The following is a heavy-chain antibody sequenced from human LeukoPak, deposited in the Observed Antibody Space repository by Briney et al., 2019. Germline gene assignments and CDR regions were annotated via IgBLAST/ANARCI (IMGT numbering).Heavy chain of an antibody. CDR2: TRNKANSYTT. V-gene: IGHV3-72*01. J-gene: IGHJ4*02. Sequence: PGGSLRLSCAASGFTFSDHYMDWVRQAPGKGLEWVGRTRNKANSYTTEYAASVKGRFTISRDDSKNSLYLQMNSLKTEDTAVYYCARGASDYYDSSGLDYWGQGTLVTVSS. CDR1: GFTFSDHY. D-gene: IGHD3-22*01. CDR3: ARGASDYYDSSGLDY.